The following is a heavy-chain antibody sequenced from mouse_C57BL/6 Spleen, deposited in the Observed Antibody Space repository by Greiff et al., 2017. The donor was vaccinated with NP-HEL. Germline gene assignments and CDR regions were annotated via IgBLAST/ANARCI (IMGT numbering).Heavy chain of an antibody. J-gene: IGHJ4*01. CDR3: AREGTVVATGAMDY. Sequence: EVQLQQSGPELVKPGASVKISCKASGYSFTGYYMNWVKQSPEKSLEWIGEINPSTGGTTYNQKFKAKATLTVDKSSSTAYMQLKSLTSEDSAVYYCAREGTVVATGAMDYWGQGTSVTVSS. D-gene: IGHD1-1*01. V-gene: IGHV1-42*01. CDR2: INPSTGGT. CDR1: GYSFTGYY.